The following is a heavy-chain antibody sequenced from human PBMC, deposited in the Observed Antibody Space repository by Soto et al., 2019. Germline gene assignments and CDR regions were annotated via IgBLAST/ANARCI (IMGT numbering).Heavy chain of an antibody. D-gene: IGHD2-2*01. CDR3: ANGGPRLSGHQLPLR. Sequence: HPGGSLRLAGAAAGLSFSSHSMTWVLQAPGKGLEWISGISNNNVDTFYADSVKGRFTISRDNSKNTLYLQMNSLRAEHKAVYYSANGGPRLSGHQLPLRCGQGTLVTVYS. CDR2: ISNNNVDT. V-gene: IGHV3-23*01. J-gene: IGHJ4*02. CDR1: GLSFSSHS.